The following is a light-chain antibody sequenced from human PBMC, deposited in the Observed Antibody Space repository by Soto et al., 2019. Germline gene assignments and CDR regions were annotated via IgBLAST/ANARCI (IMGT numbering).Light chain of an antibody. J-gene: IGKJ4*01. CDR3: QQYGAYPLT. CDR1: QSVSSTF. CDR2: GVS. V-gene: IGKV3-20*01. Sequence: EIVLTQSPVTLSLSPGERATLSCRASQSVSSTFLAWYQQTPGLAPSLLIFGVSNRATGIPDRFSGSGSGTDFTLTISRLEPEDFAVYYCQQYGAYPLTFGGGTRVDIK.